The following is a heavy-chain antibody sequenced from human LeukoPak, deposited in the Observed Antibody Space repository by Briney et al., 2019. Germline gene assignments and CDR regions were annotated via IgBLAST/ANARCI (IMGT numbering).Heavy chain of an antibody. CDR2: ISGSCGST. Sequence: GGSLRLSCAASGFTFSSYAMNWVRQAPRKGLEWVSAISGSCGSTYYADSVKGRFTISRDNSKNTLYLQMNSLRAEDTAVYYCAKRRAVWERYYYDRRYDHWGQGTLVTVSS. V-gene: IGHV3-23*01. D-gene: IGHD3-22*01. CDR1: GFTFSSYA. J-gene: IGHJ1*01. CDR3: AKRRAVWERYYYDRRYDH.